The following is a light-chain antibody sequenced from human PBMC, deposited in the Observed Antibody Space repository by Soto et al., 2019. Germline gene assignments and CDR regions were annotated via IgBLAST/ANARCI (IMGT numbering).Light chain of an antibody. CDR1: QSVLYSSNNRNY. CDR2: WAS. CDR3: QQYYDSPWT. V-gene: IGKV4-1*01. J-gene: IGKJ1*01. Sequence: DIVMTQSPDSLAVSLGERATINCKSSQSVLYSSNNRNYLAWYQQKPRQAPKLLIYWASTRESGVPSRFSGSGSGTDFTLTISSLQAEDMAVYYCQQYYDSPWTFGQGTKVDIK.